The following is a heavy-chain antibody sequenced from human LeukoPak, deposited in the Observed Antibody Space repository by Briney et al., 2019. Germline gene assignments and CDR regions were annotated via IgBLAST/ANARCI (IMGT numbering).Heavy chain of an antibody. Sequence: GGSLRLSCAASGFTFSSYGMHWVRQAPGKGLEWVAFIRYDGSNKYYADSVKGRFTISRDNSKNTLYLQMNSLRAEDTAVYYCAKLHSSSRYNDAFDIWGQGTMVTVSS. V-gene: IGHV3-30*02. J-gene: IGHJ3*02. CDR2: IRYDGSNK. D-gene: IGHD6-13*01. CDR3: AKLHSSSRYNDAFDI. CDR1: GFTFSSYG.